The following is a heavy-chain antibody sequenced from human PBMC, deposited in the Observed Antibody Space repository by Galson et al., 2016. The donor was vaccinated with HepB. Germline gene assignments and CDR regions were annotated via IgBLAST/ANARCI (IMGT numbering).Heavy chain of an antibody. J-gene: IGHJ6*02. CDR1: GGSFTSYY. CDR2: VHYTGAT. Sequence: SETLSLTCTVTGGSFTSYYWSWIRQPPGKGLEWIGCVHYTGATNYNPSLKSRVTFSMDTSKSQFSLHLSSVTVADTAVYYCARDSYYTSTGMDVWGRGTTVTVAS. D-gene: IGHD3-3*01. V-gene: IGHV4-59*01. CDR3: ARDSYYTSTGMDV.